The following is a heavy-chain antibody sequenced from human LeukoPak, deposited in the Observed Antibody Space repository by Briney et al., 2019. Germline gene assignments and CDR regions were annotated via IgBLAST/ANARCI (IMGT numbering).Heavy chain of an antibody. J-gene: IGHJ4*02. D-gene: IGHD3-10*01. CDR1: GGPFSGYF. V-gene: IGHV4-34*01. CDR2: IHNSGTT. CDR3: ARRYFYNLGSFPFDF. Sequence: NPSETLSLTCAVSGGPFSGYFWSWIRQPPGKGPEWIGEIHNSGTTNYNPSLNSRVTISEDKSKTEIYLNLRSVSAADTAVYYCARRYFYNLGSFPFDFWGQGTLVTVSS.